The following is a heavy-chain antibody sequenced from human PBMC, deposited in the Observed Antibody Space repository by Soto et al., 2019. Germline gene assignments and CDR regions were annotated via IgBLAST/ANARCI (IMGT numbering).Heavy chain of an antibody. CDR1: GYTFTSYY. V-gene: IGHV1-46*01. Sequence: VKVSCKASGYTFTSYYMHWVRQAPGQGLEWMGIINPSGGSTSYAQKFQGRVTMTRDTSTSTVYMELSSLRSEDTAVYYCARDLLGYCSGGSCYKGDYWGQGTLVTVSS. CDR3: ARDLLGYCSGGSCYKGDY. J-gene: IGHJ4*02. D-gene: IGHD2-15*01. CDR2: INPSGGST.